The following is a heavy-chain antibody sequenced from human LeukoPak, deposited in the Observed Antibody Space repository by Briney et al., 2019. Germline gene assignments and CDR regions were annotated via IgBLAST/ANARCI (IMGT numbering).Heavy chain of an antibody. V-gene: IGHV3-23*01. CDR2: ISGSGGST. J-gene: IGHJ4*02. CDR1: GFTFSSYA. CDR3: AKDLEEAVAGTWDY. Sequence: GGSLRLSCAASGFTFSSYAMSWVRQAPGKGLEWVSAISGSGGSTYYADSVKGRFTIPRDNSKNTLYLQMNSLRAEDTAVYYCAKDLEEAVAGTWDYWGQGTLVTVSS. D-gene: IGHD6-19*01.